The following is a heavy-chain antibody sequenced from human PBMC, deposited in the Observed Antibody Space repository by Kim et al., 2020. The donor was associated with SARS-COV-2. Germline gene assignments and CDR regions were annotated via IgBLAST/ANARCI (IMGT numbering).Heavy chain of an antibody. CDR2: INTKEGDT. CDR1: GDTSSTSG. Sequence: ASVKVSCKTSGDTSSTSGFSWVRQAPGQGLEWMGWINTKEGDTNYVQKFQDRISMTTDSSTSTAYMELRRLKPDDKAVYYCVRGTWGDVNDYWGQGTLVTVSS. V-gene: IGHV1-18*01. D-gene: IGHD3-16*01. J-gene: IGHJ4*02. CDR3: VRGTWGDVNDY.